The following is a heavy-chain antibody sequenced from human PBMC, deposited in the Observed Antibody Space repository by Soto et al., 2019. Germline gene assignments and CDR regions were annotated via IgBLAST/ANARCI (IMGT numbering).Heavy chain of an antibody. CDR2: ISGSGGST. D-gene: IGHD4-4*01. Sequence: PGGSLRLSCAASGFTFSSYAMSWVRQAPGKGLEWVSAISGSGGSTYYADSVKGRFTISRDNSKNTLYLQMNSLRAEDTAVYYCAKEFRSNSPFYSGMDVWGQGTTVTVSS. J-gene: IGHJ6*02. V-gene: IGHV3-23*01. CDR3: AKEFRSNSPFYSGMDV. CDR1: GFTFSSYA.